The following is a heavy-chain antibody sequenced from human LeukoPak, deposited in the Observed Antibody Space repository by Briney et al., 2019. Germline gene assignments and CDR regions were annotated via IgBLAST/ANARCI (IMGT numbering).Heavy chain of an antibody. CDR2: IGGSGGST. CDR1: GFTFSSYG. V-gene: IGHV3-23*01. Sequence: GGSLRLSCAASGFTFSSYGMSWVRQAPGKGLEWVPAIGGSGGSTYYADSVKGRFTISRDNSKNTLYVQMNSLRAEDTAAYYCAKGHYYGSGSLDYWGQGTLVTVSS. CDR3: AKGHYYGSGSLDY. J-gene: IGHJ4*02. D-gene: IGHD3-10*01.